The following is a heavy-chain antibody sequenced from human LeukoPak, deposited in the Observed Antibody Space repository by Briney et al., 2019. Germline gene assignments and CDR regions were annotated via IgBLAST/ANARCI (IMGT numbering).Heavy chain of an antibody. D-gene: IGHD2-15*01. CDR1: GYSFTNYY. J-gene: IGHJ4*02. CDR2: INPNSGGT. CDR3: ARGVVACPN. Sequence: ASVKVSCKASGYSFTNYYIHWVRQAHGQGLEWMGWINPNSGGTNYAQKIQGRVTMTRDTSISTAYIEVSRLTSDDTAVYYCARGVVACPNWGQGTLVTVSS. V-gene: IGHV1-2*02.